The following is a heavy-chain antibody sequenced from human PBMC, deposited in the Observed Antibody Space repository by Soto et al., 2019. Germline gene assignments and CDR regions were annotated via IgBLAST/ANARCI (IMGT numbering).Heavy chain of an antibody. CDR3: TKDERGPGY. CDR2: IYSGGGT. J-gene: IGHJ4*02. D-gene: IGHD3-10*01. CDR1: GFTVSNNY. V-gene: IGHV3-53*01. Sequence: EVPVVESGGGLIQPGGSLRLSCAASGFTVSNNYMSWVRQAPGKGLEWVSVIYSGGGTYYADSVKGRFTISRDNSKNTLDLQMNSRRVEDTAMYYCTKDERGPGYWGQGTLVTVSS.